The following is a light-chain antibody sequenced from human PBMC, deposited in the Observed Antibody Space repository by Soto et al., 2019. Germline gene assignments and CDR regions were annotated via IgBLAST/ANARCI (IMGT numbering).Light chain of an antibody. Sequence: QSVLTQPASVSGSPGQSITISCTGTSSDVGAYNYVSWYQHHPGKVPKLIIYAVSDRPSGVSNRFSASKSGNTASLTISGLQAEDEADYYCSSYTDSITLVFGTGTKVTVL. J-gene: IGLJ1*01. CDR3: SSYTDSITLV. CDR2: AVS. V-gene: IGLV2-14*01. CDR1: SSDVGAYNY.